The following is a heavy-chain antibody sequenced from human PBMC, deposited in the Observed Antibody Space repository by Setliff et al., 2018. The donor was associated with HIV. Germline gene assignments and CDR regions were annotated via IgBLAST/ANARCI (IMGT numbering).Heavy chain of an antibody. D-gene: IGHD3-10*01. V-gene: IGHV1-69-2*01. J-gene: IGHJ5*02. CDR1: GYTFIDKY. Sequence: ASVKVSCKASGYTFIDKYMHWVRQAPGKGLHWMGRIDPENDETKYSQKFQVRFTMTADRSTDTAYMELSGLRSEDTAIYYCARGGYYTSGTWFDPWGQGTLVTVSS. CDR2: IDPENDET. CDR3: ARGGYYTSGTWFDP.